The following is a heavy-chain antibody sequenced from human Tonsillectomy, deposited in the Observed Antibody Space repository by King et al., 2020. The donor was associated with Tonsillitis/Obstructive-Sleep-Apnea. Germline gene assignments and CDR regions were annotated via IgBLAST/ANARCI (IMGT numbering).Heavy chain of an antibody. V-gene: IGHV4-39*01. J-gene: IGHJ4*02. Sequence: LQLQESGPGLVKPSETLSLTCAVSGGSISSSSYYWGWIRQPPGKELEWIGCIYYSGSTHYNPSLKSRVTISVDTSKNQFSLKLSSVTAADTAVYYCARHLYYYVRSGYTLDYWGQGTLVTVSS. D-gene: IGHD3-22*01. CDR2: IYYSGST. CDR3: ARHLYYYVRSGYTLDY. CDR1: GGSISSSSYY.